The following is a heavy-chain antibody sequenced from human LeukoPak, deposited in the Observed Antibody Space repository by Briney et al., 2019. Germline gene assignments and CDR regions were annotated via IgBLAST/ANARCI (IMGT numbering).Heavy chain of an antibody. CDR3: ARGDIVVVPAGVDY. CDR2: ISAYNGNT. V-gene: IGHV1-18*01. J-gene: IGHJ4*02. Sequence: GASVKVSCKASGYTFTSYGISWVRQAPGQGLEWMGWISAYNGNTNYAQKLRGRVTMTTDTSTSAAYMELRSLRSDDTAVYYCARGDIVVVPAGVDYWGQGTLVTVSS. CDR1: GYTFTSYG. D-gene: IGHD2-2*01.